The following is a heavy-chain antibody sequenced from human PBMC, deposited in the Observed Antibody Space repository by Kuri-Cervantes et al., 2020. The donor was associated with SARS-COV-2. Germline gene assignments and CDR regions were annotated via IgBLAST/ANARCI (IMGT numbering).Heavy chain of an antibody. Sequence: GGSLRLSCAASGFTFSNYSMNWVRQAPGKGLEWVSVIYSGGSTYYADSVKGRFTISRDNAKNSLYLQMNSLRDEDTAVYYCARDGGSTIFGVVIISDYYYGMDVWGQGTTVTVSS. CDR1: GFTFSNYS. CDR2: IYSGGST. D-gene: IGHD3-3*01. CDR3: ARDGGSTIFGVVIISDYYYGMDV. J-gene: IGHJ6*02. V-gene: IGHV3-66*01.